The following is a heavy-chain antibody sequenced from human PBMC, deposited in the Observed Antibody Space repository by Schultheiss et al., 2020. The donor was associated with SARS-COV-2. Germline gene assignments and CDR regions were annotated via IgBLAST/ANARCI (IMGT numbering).Heavy chain of an antibody. Sequence: GGSLKISCKASGYTFTGYYMHWVRQAPGQGLEWMGWINPNSGGTNYAQKFQGRVTMTRDTSISTAYMELSRLRSDDTAVYYCARGAILGVVTGDYWGQGTLVTVSS. V-gene: IGHV1-2*02. J-gene: IGHJ4*02. CDR3: ARGAILGVVTGDY. CDR2: INPNSGGT. CDR1: GYTFTGYY. D-gene: IGHD3-3*01.